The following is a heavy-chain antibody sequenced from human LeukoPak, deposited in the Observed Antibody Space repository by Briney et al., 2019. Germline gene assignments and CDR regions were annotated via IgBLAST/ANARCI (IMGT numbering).Heavy chain of an antibody. CDR1: GFTFSSYG. V-gene: IGHV3-30*02. CDR3: AKDGRFGDYYYYYMDV. Sequence: PGGSLRLSCAASGFTFSSYGMQWVRQAPGKGLEWVAFIRYDGSNKYYADSVKGRFTISRDNSKNTLYLQMNSLRAEDTAVYYCAKDGRFGDYYYYYMDVWGKGTTVTVSS. J-gene: IGHJ6*03. CDR2: IRYDGSNK. D-gene: IGHD3-10*01.